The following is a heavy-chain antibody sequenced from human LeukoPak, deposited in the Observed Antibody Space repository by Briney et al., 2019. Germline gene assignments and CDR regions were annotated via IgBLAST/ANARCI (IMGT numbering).Heavy chain of an antibody. CDR1: KFTFSHYG. CDR2: ISSDGSIK. V-gene: IGHV3-30*18. CDR3: VKEYHSRGFGAYFDY. D-gene: IGHD3-3*01. Sequence: AGGSLRLSCTASKFTFSHYGMQWVRQAPGKGLEWVAVISSDGSIKVYADSVKGRFTLSRDNSINTVDLQMNSPRAEDTAVYYCVKEYHSRGFGAYFDYWGQGTLVTVSS. J-gene: IGHJ4*02.